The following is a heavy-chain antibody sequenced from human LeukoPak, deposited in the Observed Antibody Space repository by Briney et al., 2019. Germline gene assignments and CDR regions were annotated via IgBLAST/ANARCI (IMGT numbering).Heavy chain of an antibody. D-gene: IGHD3-10*01. Sequence: SETLSLTCAVYGGSFSGYYWSWIRQPPGKGLEWIGEINHSGSTNYNPSLKSRVTISVDTSKNQFSLKLSSVTAADTAVYYCARGVLGYYGSGSYYDYGMDVWGQGTTVTVSS. CDR2: INHSGST. CDR1: GGSFSGYY. J-gene: IGHJ6*02. CDR3: ARGVLGYYGSGSYYDYGMDV. V-gene: IGHV4-34*01.